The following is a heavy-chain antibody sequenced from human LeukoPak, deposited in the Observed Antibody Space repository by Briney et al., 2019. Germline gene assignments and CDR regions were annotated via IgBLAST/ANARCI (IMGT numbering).Heavy chain of an antibody. V-gene: IGHV3-23*01. CDR3: AKDNYYYGSGSYHGY. Sequence: AGGSLRLSCAASGFTFSSYAMSWVRQAPGKGLEWVSAISGSGGSTYYADSVKGRFTISRDNSKNTLYLQMNSLRAEDTAVYYRAKDNYYYGSGSYHGYWGQGTLVTVSS. D-gene: IGHD3-10*01. CDR2: ISGSGGST. CDR1: GFTFSSYA. J-gene: IGHJ4*02.